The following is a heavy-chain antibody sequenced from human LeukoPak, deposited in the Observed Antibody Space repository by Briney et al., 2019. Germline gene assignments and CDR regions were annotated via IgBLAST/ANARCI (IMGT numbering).Heavy chain of an antibody. Sequence: ASVKVSCKASGGTLSSYAISWVRQAPGQGLEWMGRIIPILGIANYAQKFQGRVTITADKSTSTAYMELSSLRSEDTAVYYCARDRASDYYDSSGYYKYYGMDVWGQGTTVTVSS. J-gene: IGHJ6*02. CDR2: IIPILGIA. CDR1: GGTLSSYA. D-gene: IGHD3-22*01. CDR3: ARDRASDYYDSSGYYKYYGMDV. V-gene: IGHV1-69*04.